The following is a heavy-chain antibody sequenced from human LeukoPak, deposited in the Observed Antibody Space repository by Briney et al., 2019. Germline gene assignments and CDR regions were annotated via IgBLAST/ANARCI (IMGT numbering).Heavy chain of an antibody. V-gene: IGHV1-69*05. CDR3: AREYSSSSGFDY. J-gene: IGHJ4*02. D-gene: IGHD6-6*01. CDR1: GGTFSSYA. CDR2: IIPIFGTA. Sequence: ASVKVSCKASGGTFSSYAISWVRQAPGQGLEWMGGIIPIFGTANYAQKFQGRVTMTRDTSTSTVYMELSSLRSEDTAVYYCAREYSSSSGFDYWGQGTLVTVSS.